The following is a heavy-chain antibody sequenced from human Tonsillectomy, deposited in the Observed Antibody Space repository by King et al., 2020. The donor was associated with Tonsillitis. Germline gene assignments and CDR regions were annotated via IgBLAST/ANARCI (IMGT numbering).Heavy chain of an antibody. V-gene: IGHV4-38-2*01. D-gene: IGHD6-13*01. CDR2: IYHSGST. CDR1: GYSISSGYY. CDR3: ARVGYSSSSDVDY. J-gene: IGHJ4*02. Sequence: VQLQESGPGLVKPSETLSLTCAVSGYSISSGYYWGWIRQPPGKGLEWIGSIYHSGSTYYNPSLKSRVTISLDTSKNQFSLTLSSVTAADTAVYYCARVGYSSSSDVDYWGQGTLVTVSS.